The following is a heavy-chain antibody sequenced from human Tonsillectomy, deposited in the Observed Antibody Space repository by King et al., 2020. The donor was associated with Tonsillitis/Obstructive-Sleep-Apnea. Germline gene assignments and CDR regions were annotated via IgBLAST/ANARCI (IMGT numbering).Heavy chain of an antibody. D-gene: IGHD6-13*01. Sequence: ITLQESGPTLVKPPQTLTLTCIFSGFSLSTSGVSVGWIRQPPGKALEWLALIYWDDDKHYSPSLKSRLTITKDNSKNQVVLTMTNMDPVDTATYYCAHIYTTDYSSRWYYGDVQHWGQGTLVTVSS. V-gene: IGHV2-5*02. CDR1: GFSLSTSGVS. CDR2: IYWDDDK. J-gene: IGHJ1*01. CDR3: AHIYTTDYSSRWYYGDVQH.